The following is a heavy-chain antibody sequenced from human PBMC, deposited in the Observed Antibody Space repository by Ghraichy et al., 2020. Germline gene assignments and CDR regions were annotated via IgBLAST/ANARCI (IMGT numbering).Heavy chain of an antibody. CDR2: IRYDGSNK. V-gene: IGHV3-30*02. CDR3: AKDKEYSYGWGILNY. D-gene: IGHD5-18*01. CDR1: GFTFSSYG. Sequence: GGSLRLSCAASGFTFSSYGMHWVRQAPGKGLEWVAFIRYDGSNKYYADSVKGRFTISRDNSKNTLYLQMNSLRAEDTAVYYCAKDKEYSYGWGILNYWGQGTLVTVSS. J-gene: IGHJ4*02.